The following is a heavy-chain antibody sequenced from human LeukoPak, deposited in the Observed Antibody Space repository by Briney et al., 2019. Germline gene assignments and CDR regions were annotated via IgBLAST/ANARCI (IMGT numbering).Heavy chain of an antibody. V-gene: IGHV3-23*01. D-gene: IGHD3-10*01. Sequence: GGSLRLPCAASGFTFSSYAMSWVRQAPGKGLEWVSLISGSGDKTYYADSVKGRFTISRDNSKNTLYLQMNSLRAEDTAVYYCAKDFRGVIIDGAFDIWGQGTMVTVSS. CDR2: ISGSGDKT. CDR1: GFTFSSYA. J-gene: IGHJ3*02. CDR3: AKDFRGVIIDGAFDI.